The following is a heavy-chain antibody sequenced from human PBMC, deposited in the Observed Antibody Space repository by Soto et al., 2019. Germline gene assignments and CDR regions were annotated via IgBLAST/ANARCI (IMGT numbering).Heavy chain of an antibody. CDR1: GYTFTGYY. D-gene: IGHD4-17*01. CDR3: ARTIPDYGDYDY. Sequence: ASVKVSCKASGYTFTGYYMHWVRQAPGQGLEWMGWINPNSGGTNYAQKFQGRVAMTRDTSISTAYMELSRLRSDDTAVYYCARTIPDYGDYDYWGQGTLVTVSS. V-gene: IGHV1-2*02. J-gene: IGHJ4*02. CDR2: INPNSGGT.